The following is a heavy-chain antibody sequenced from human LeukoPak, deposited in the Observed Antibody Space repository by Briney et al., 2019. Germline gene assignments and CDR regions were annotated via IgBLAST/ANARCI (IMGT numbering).Heavy chain of an antibody. V-gene: IGHV3-7*03. CDR1: GFTFSRSW. CDR2: ISPDGSTK. Sequence: GGSLRLSCAASGFTFSRSWMSWVRQPPGKGLEWVANISPDGSTKYHMDSVKGRFTISRDNAKDSLYLEMSRLRDDDTAMYYCATGASGSWDFGGQGTLVSVSS. CDR3: ATGASGSWDF. D-gene: IGHD6-13*01. J-gene: IGHJ4*02.